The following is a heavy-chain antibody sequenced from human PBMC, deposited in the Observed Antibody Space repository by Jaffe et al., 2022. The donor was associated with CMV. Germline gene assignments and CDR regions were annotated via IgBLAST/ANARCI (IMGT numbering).Heavy chain of an antibody. CDR3: ARSVYGNWFDP. J-gene: IGHJ5*02. V-gene: IGHV3-33*01. CDR1: GFTFSSYG. CDR2: IWYDGSNK. D-gene: IGHD4-17*01. Sequence: QVQLVESGGGVVQPGRSLRLSCAASGFTFSSYGMHWVRQAPGKGLEWVAVIWYDGSNKYYADSVKGRFTISRDNSKNTLYLQMNSLRAEDTAVYYCARSVYGNWFDPWGQGTLVTVSS.